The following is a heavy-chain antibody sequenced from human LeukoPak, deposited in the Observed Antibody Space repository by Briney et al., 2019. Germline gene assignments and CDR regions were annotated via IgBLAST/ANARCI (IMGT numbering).Heavy chain of an antibody. CDR3: AREGSSSWSIVYYYYGMDV. Sequence: GGSLRLSCAASGFTFSSYAMSWVRQAPGKGLEWVSAISGSGGSTYYADSVKGRFAISRDYSRNTVYLQMNSLRAEDTAVYYCAREGSSSWSIVYYYYGMDVWGQGTTVTVSS. CDR1: GFTFSSYA. D-gene: IGHD6-13*01. CDR2: ISGSGGST. V-gene: IGHV3-23*01. J-gene: IGHJ6*02.